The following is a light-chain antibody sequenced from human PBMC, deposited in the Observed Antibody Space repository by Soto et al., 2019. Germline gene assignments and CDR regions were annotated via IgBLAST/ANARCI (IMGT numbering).Light chain of an antibody. CDR1: QSVSSSC. V-gene: IGKV3-20*01. Sequence: EIVLTQSPGTLSLSPGERATLSCRASQSVSSSCLAWYQHKPGQAPRLLIYGASSRATGIPDRFSGSVSGTDFTLTISRLEPEDFAVYYCQQYGSSPRTFGQGTKLEIK. CDR3: QQYGSSPRT. J-gene: IGKJ2*02. CDR2: GAS.